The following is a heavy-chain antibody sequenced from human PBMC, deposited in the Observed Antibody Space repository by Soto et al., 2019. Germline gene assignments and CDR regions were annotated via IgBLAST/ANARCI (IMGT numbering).Heavy chain of an antibody. CDR3: ATERRGYNGGLTFAC. CDR2: INPIFGAA. Sequence: QVQLVQSGAEVKKRGSSGKVSCKASGGTFNTYVISWVRQAPGQGLEWMGGINPIFGAANYAQKFQGTVTISADKSTSSVSMQMRGLRSQDTAVYYCATERRGYNGGLTFACWGPGTRVTVSS. CDR1: GGTFNTYV. V-gene: IGHV1-69*06. J-gene: IGHJ4*02. D-gene: IGHD1-1*01.